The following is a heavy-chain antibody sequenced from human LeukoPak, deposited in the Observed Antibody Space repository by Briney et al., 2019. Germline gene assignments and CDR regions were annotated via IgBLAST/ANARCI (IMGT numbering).Heavy chain of an antibody. CDR2: INTDGSTT. Sequence: GGSLRLSCAASGFTFNNYWMHWVRQPPGEGLLWLSRINTDGSTTNYADSVKGRFTISRDNAKNMVYLQMNSLKTEDTAVYYCATEVRFLGELGAMDVWGHGTTVTVSS. CDR3: ATEVRFLGELGAMDV. D-gene: IGHD3-3*01. J-gene: IGHJ6*02. V-gene: IGHV3-74*01. CDR1: GFTFNNYW.